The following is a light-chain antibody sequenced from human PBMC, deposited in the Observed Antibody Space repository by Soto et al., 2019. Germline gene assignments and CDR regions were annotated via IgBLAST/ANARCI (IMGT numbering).Light chain of an antibody. CDR3: ETLDSNTFVV. CDR2: LERSGSY. V-gene: IGLV4-60*03. J-gene: IGLJ2*01. Sequence: QPVLTQSSSASASLGSSVKLTCTLSSGHSSYTIAWHHQQPGKAPRYLMKLERSGSYNKGSGVPDRFSGSSSGADRYLTISNLQSEDEADYYCETLDSNTFVVFGGGTKLTVL. CDR1: SGHSSYT.